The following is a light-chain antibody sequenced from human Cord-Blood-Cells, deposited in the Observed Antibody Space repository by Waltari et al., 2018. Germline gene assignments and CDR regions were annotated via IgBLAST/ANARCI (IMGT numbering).Light chain of an antibody. CDR2: GAS. V-gene: IGKV3-20*01. Sequence: EIVLTQSPGTLSLSPGERATLSCRASQSVSSSYLAWYQQKPGQAPRLLIYGASSRATGIPDRFSGSGSGTDFTLTISRLEPEHFAVYYCQQYCSSPYTFGQGTKLEIK. J-gene: IGKJ2*01. CDR3: QQYCSSPYT. CDR1: QSVSSSY.